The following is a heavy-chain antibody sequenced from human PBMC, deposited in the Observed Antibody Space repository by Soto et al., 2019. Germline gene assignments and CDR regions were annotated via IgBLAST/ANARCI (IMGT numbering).Heavy chain of an antibody. J-gene: IGHJ6*02. V-gene: IGHV1-46*01. CDR2: INPSGSST. CDR1: GYTFTSCY. D-gene: IGHD6-19*01. Sequence: ASVKVSSKASGYTFTSCYMHWVRQAPGQELEWMGIINPSGSSTSYAQKFQGRVTMTRDTSTSTVYMELSSLRAEDTAVYYCSRGSGGVAVAGTRGTYYYYYGMDVWGQGTTGTVSS. CDR3: SRGSGGVAVAGTRGTYYYYYGMDV.